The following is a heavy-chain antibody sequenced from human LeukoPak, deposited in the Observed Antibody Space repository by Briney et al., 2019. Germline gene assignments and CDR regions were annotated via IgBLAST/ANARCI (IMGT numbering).Heavy chain of an antibody. Sequence: GGSLRLSCAASGFTFSSYWMNWVRQAPGKGLEWVANIKQDGSEKYYVDSVRGRFTISRDNAKNSLYLQMNSLRAEDTAVYYCARVDGYCSGGSCYPFDYWGQGTLVTVSS. V-gene: IGHV3-7*01. CDR3: ARVDGYCSGGSCYPFDY. D-gene: IGHD2-15*01. J-gene: IGHJ4*02. CDR2: IKQDGSEK. CDR1: GFTFSSYW.